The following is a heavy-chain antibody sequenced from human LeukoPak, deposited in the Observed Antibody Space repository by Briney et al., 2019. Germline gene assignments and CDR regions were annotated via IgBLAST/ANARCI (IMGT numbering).Heavy chain of an antibody. D-gene: IGHD6-13*01. Sequence: KPGGSLRLSCAASGFTFGDYILDWVRQAPGKGLEWVSSISSSSSYIYYADSVKGRFTISRDNAKNSLYLQMNSLRAEDTAVYYCAREIGSIAAAEDDYWGQGTLVTVSS. V-gene: IGHV3-21*01. J-gene: IGHJ4*02. CDR3: AREIGSIAAAEDDY. CDR2: ISSSSSYI. CDR1: GFTFGDYI.